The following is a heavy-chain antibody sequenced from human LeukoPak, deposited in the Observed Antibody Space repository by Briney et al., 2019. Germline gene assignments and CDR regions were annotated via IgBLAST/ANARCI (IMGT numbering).Heavy chain of an antibody. D-gene: IGHD3-9*01. V-gene: IGHV4-38-2*02. Sequence: SETLSLTCTVSGGSISSGYYWGWIRQPPGKGLEWIGSIYHSGSTYYNPSLKSRVTISVDTSKNQFSLKLSSVTAADTAVYYCARDPYYYDILTGYHYYFDYWGQGTLVTVSS. CDR3: ARDPYYYDILTGYHYYFDY. CDR2: IYHSGST. CDR1: GGSISSGYY. J-gene: IGHJ4*02.